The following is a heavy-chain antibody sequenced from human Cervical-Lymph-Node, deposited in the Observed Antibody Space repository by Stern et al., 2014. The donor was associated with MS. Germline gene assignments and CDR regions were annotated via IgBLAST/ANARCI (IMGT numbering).Heavy chain of an antibody. V-gene: IGHV3-74*01. CDR1: GFTFSSYW. CDR3: VREGLYTAIDF. CDR2: IHRDGIAT. D-gene: IGHD2-21*02. Sequence: EVQLVESGGGLVQPGGSLRLSCAASGFTFSSYWMQWVRQAPGKGLVWVSGIHRDGIATSYADSVEGRFTISRDNAKNTLYLQMKSLRAEDTAVYYCVREGLYTAIDFWGQGTLVGVSS. J-gene: IGHJ4*02.